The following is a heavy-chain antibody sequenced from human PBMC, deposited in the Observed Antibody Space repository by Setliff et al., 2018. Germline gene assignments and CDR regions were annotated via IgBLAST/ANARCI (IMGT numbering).Heavy chain of an antibody. D-gene: IGHD6-13*01. CDR1: GYTFTGYY. CDR2: INPNSGGT. Sequence: EASVKVSCKASGYTFTGYYMHWVRQAPGQGLEWMGWINPNSGGTNYAQKFQGWVTMTRDTSISTAYMELSSLRSEDTAVYYCARECYSSSWYGDYYYYYGMDVWGQGTTVTVSS. V-gene: IGHV1-2*04. CDR3: ARECYSSSWYGDYYYYYGMDV. J-gene: IGHJ6*02.